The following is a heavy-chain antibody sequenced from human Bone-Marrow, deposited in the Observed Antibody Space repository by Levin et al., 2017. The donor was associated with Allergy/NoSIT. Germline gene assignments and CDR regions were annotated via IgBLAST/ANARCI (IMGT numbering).Heavy chain of an antibody. CDR3: ARDSTAPYYAVDV. D-gene: IGHD3-16*01. J-gene: IGHJ6*02. CDR2: IFYTGKT. V-gene: IGHV4-39*07. CDR1: GGRMGATSYS. Sequence: PSETLSLTCTVSGGRMGATSYSWNWIRQPPGKGLEWVGKIFYTGKTEYSPSLRSRVTISSDTSKNQFSLHLTAATAADTAIYYCARDSTAPYYAVDVWGQGTTVTVS.